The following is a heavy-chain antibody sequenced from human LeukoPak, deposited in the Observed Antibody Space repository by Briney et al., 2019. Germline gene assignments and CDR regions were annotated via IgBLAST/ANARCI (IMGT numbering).Heavy chain of an antibody. D-gene: IGHD6-19*01. CDR1: GYTLTELS. V-gene: IGHV1-24*01. J-gene: IGHJ5*02. Sequence: ASVKVSCKISGYTLTELSMHWVRQAPGKGLEWMGGFDPEDGETIYAQKFQGRVTMTEDTSTDTAYMELSSLRSEDTAVYYCAKDSSGGSLNWFDPWGQGTLVTVSS. CDR2: FDPEDGET. CDR3: AKDSSGGSLNWFDP.